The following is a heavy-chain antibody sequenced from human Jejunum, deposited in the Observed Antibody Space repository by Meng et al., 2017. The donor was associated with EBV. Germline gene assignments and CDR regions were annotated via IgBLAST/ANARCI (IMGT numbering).Heavy chain of an antibody. D-gene: IGHD3-22*01. J-gene: IGHJ4*02. V-gene: IGHV4-4*03. CDR3: AGNGYYALEY. CDR1: GGPISDNDW. CDR2: IYHGGGT. Sequence: QLRLQESGPRLEKPPGTPALTFVVVGGPISDNDWWSWVRQPPGKGLEWLGEIYHGGGTNYNPSLESRVTISVDKSKNQFSLKLNSVTVADTAVYYCAGNGYYALEYWGPGILVTVSS.